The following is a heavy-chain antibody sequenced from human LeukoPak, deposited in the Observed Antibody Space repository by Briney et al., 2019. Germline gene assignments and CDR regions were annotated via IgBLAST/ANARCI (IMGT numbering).Heavy chain of an antibody. J-gene: IGHJ4*02. CDR1: GFTFSSYS. V-gene: IGHV3-21*04. CDR2: ISSSSSYI. CDR3: ARDGSSGWYSDY. Sequence: GGSLRLSCAASGFTFSSYSMNWVRQAPGKGLEWVSSISSSSSYIYYADSVKGRFTISRDNAKNSLYLQMNSLRAEDTALYHCARDGSSGWYSDYWGQGTLVTVSS. D-gene: IGHD6-19*01.